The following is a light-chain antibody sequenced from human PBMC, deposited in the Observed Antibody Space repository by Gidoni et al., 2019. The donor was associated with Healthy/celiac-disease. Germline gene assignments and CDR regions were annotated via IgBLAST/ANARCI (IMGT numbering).Light chain of an antibody. CDR1: TGAVTSAYY. J-gene: IGLJ3*02. Sequence: QTVVTQEPSLTVSPGGTVTLTCASSTGAVTSAYYPNWFQQKPGQAPRPLIHNTSNKHSWTPARFSGSLLGGKAALTLSGVQPEDEAEYYCLLFYGGAWVFGGGTKLTVL. CDR3: LLFYGGAWV. V-gene: IGLV7-43*01. CDR2: NTS.